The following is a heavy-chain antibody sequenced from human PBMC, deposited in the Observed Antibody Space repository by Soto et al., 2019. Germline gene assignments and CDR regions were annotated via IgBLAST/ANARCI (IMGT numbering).Heavy chain of an antibody. CDR2: IYSGGDT. D-gene: IGHD6-6*01. J-gene: IGHJ5*01. V-gene: IGHV3-53*03. CDR3: ARGYSSSVWFDS. Sequence: GGSLRLSCAASGFSVTTNYMSWVRQAPGKGLEWVSVIYSGGDTYYEDSVKGRFTISRDNSENTLYLQMNSLRAEDTAVYFCARGYSSSVWFDSWGQDTLVTVSS. CDR1: GFSVTTNY.